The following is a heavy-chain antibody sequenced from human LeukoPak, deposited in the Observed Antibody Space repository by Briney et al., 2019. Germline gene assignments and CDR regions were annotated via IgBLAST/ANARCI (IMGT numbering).Heavy chain of an antibody. CDR2: VYSNGST. J-gene: IGHJ4*02. CDR1: GGAISGYY. V-gene: IGHV4-4*07. Sequence: TSDTLSLTCTVSGGAISGYYWSRIRQPAGKGLEWLGRVYSNGSTKYNPSLESRVTMSVDTSKNQFSLKLNFVTAADTAVYYCARVGSGYDFSEYCGQGTLVTVSS. CDR3: ARVGSGYDFSEY. D-gene: IGHD3/OR15-3a*01.